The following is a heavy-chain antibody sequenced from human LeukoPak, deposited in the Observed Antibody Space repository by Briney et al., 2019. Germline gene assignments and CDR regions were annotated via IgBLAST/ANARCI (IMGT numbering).Heavy chain of an antibody. J-gene: IGHJ4*02. D-gene: IGHD6-13*01. Sequence: GGSLRLSCAASGFTFSSYAMSWVRQAPGTGPEWVSTISGSGDSSYYPDSVKGRFTISRDSSKNTLYLQMNSLRAEDTAVYYCAKGSLGSWYFFDSWGPGTLVTVSS. CDR1: GFTFSSYA. CDR3: AKGSLGSWYFFDS. CDR2: ISGSGDSS. V-gene: IGHV3-23*01.